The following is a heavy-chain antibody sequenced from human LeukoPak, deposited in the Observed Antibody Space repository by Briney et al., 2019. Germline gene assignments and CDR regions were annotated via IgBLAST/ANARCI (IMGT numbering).Heavy chain of an antibody. CDR3: ARDLVIKQQLGKPVDSSGYHYYYGMDV. CDR2: IYTSGST. V-gene: IGHV4-4*07. CDR1: GGSINSYY. J-gene: IGHJ6*02. Sequence: PSETLSLTCTVSGGSINSYYWSWIRQPAGKGLEWIGRIYTSGSTNYNPSLKSRVTMSVDTSKNQFSLKLSSVTAADTAVYYCARDLVIKQQLGKPVDSSGYHYYYGMDVWGQGTTVTVSS. D-gene: IGHD3-22*01.